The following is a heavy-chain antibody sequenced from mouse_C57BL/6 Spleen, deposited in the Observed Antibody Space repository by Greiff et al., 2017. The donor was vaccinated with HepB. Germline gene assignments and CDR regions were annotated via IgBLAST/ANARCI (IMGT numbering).Heavy chain of an antibody. CDR1: GYTFTDYY. Sequence: EVQLQQSGPELVKPGASVKISCKASGYTFTDYYMNWVKQSHGKSLEWIGDINPNNGGTSYNQKFKGKATLTVDKSSSTAYMELRSLTSEDSAVYYCGRLYYDYDYWGQGTTLTVSS. CDR3: GRLYYDYDY. J-gene: IGHJ2*01. V-gene: IGHV1-26*01. D-gene: IGHD2-4*01. CDR2: INPNNGGT.